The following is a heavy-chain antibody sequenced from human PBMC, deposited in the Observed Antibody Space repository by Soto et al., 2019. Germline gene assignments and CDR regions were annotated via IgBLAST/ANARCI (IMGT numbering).Heavy chain of an antibody. Sequence: ASVTVSCKASGYTFTSYYMHWVRQAPGQGLEWMGIINPSGGSTSYAQKFQGRVTMTRDTSTSTVYMELSSLRSEDTAVYYCARDITRGCFDYWGQGTLVTVSS. D-gene: IGHD1-20*01. CDR2: INPSGGST. J-gene: IGHJ4*02. CDR3: ARDITRGCFDY. CDR1: GYTFTSYY. V-gene: IGHV1-46*01.